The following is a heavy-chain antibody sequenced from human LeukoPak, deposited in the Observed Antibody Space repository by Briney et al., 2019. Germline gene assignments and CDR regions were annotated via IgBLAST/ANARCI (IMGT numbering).Heavy chain of an antibody. CDR3: AKGRSVSCYGAMDV. Sequence: GGSLRLSCAASGFTFSNGWMSWVRQAPGKGLEWVSSICGSGDTTYYADSVKGRFTVSRDNSNNMLYLQMNSLRADDTAVYFCAKGRSVSCYGAMDVWGQGTTVIVSS. J-gene: IGHJ6*02. CDR2: ICGSGDTT. CDR1: GFTFSNGW. D-gene: IGHD2-2*01. V-gene: IGHV3-23*01.